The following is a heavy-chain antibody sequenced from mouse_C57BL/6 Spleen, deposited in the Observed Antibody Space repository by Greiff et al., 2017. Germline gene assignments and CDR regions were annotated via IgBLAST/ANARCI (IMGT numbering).Heavy chain of an antibody. Sequence: EVKLMESGGGLVKPGGSLKLSCAASGFTFSDYGMHWVRQAPEKGLEWVAYISSGSSTIYYADTVKGRFTISRDNAKNTLFLQMTSLRSEDTAMYYCARGSIYYGNYHYAMDYWGQGTSVTVSS. CDR1: GFTFSDYG. V-gene: IGHV5-17*01. CDR3: ARGSIYYGNYHYAMDY. D-gene: IGHD2-1*01. J-gene: IGHJ4*01. CDR2: ISSGSSTI.